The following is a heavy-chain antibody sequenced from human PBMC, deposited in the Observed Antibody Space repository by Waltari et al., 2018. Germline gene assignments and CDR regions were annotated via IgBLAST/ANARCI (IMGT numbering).Heavy chain of an antibody. D-gene: IGHD1-7*01. J-gene: IGHJ5*01. CDR2: IYPVDSDT. Sequence: AQLVQSGAEVKKAGESLRISCKASGYSFTTYWIGWVRQMPGHSLEWLGIIYPVDSDTRYSPSFHGHVTSSVDKSINTAYLQWSSLKASDTATYYWARRLNLHYDSWGQGTLVTVSS. CDR1: GYSFTTYW. V-gene: IGHV5-51*01. CDR3: ARRLNLHYDS.